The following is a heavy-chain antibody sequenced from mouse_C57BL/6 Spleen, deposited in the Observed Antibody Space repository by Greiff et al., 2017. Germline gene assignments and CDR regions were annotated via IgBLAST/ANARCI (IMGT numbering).Heavy chain of an antibody. Sequence: QVQLQQSGPGLVQPSQSLSITCTVSGFSLTSYGVHWVRQSPGKGLEWLGVIWRGGSTDYNAAFMSRLSITKDNSKSQVFFKMNRLQADDTAIYYCAKGAQARDYAMDYWGQGTSVTVSS. CDR3: AKGAQARDYAMDY. V-gene: IGHV2-5*01. D-gene: IGHD3-2*02. CDR2: IWRGGST. J-gene: IGHJ4*01. CDR1: GFSLTSYG.